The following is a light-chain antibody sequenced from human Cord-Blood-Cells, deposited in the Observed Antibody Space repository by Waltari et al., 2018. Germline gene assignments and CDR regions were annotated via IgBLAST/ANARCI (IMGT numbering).Light chain of an antibody. V-gene: IGKV3-20*01. CDR1: QSVSSSY. CDR2: GAS. J-gene: IGKJ3*01. CDR3: QQYGSSPPVT. Sequence: EIVLTQSPGTLSLSPRERATLSCRARQSVSSSYLAWYQQKPGQAPRRLIYGASSRATGIPDRCSGSWFGTDFTFTISRLVPEDFSLYYCQQYGSSPPVTCGPGTKVDIK.